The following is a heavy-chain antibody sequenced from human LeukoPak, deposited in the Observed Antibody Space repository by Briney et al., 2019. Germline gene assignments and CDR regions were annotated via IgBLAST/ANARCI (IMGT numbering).Heavy chain of an antibody. V-gene: IGHV4-59*01. CDR3: ARDRTAAGIDTFDI. CDR2: IYHTGST. D-gene: IGHD6-19*01. J-gene: IGHJ3*02. Sequence: PSETLSLTCTVSGGSIGGYYWSWIRQPPEKGLEWIGYIYHTGSTSYSPSLKSRLTISVDTSEKQFSLKLNSVTAADTAVYYCARDRTAAGIDTFDIWGQGTMVTVSS. CDR1: GGSIGGYY.